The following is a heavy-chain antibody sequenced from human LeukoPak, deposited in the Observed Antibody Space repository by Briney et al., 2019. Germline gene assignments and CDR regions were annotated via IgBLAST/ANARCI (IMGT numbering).Heavy chain of an antibody. J-gene: IGHJ4*02. V-gene: IGHV3-33*06. CDR3: AKDYYDYVWGSSVFDY. CDR1: GFTFSSYG. D-gene: IGHD3-16*01. CDR2: IWYDGNNK. Sequence: GGSLRLSCAASGFTFSSYGMHWVRQAPGKGLEWVAVIWYDGNNKYYADSVKGRFTISRDNSKNTMYMQMNRLRAEDTAVYYCAKDYYDYVWGSSVFDYWGQGTLVTVSS.